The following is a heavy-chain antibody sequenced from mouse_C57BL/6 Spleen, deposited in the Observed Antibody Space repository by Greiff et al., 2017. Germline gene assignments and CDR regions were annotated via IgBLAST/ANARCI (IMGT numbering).Heavy chain of an antibody. CDR2: IYPGDGDT. Sequence: VKLQQSGPELVKPGASVKISCKASGYAFSSSWMNWVKQRPGKGLEWIGRIYPGDGDTNYNGKFKGKATLTADKSSSTAYMQLSSLTSEDSAVYCCAPFITTVVIYYAMDYWGQGTSVTVSS. CDR3: APFITTVVIYYAMDY. CDR1: GYAFSSSW. D-gene: IGHD1-1*01. J-gene: IGHJ4*01. V-gene: IGHV1-82*01.